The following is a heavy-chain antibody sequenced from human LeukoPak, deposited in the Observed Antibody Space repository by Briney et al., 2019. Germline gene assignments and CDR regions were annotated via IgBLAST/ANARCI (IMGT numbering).Heavy chain of an antibody. CDR3: ARDRYWFDP. J-gene: IGHJ5*02. Sequence: ASVKVSCKASGGTFSSYAISWVRQAPGQGLEWMGRIIPIFGIANYAPKFQGRVTITADKSTSTAYMELSSLRSEDTAVYYCARDRYWFDPWGQGTLVTVSS. V-gene: IGHV1-69*04. CDR1: GGTFSSYA. CDR2: IIPIFGIA.